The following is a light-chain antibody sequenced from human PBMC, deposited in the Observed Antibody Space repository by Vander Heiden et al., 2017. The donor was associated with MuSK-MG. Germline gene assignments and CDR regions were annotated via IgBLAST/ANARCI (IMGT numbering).Light chain of an antibody. CDR2: AAS. Sequence: DIQMNQSPSPLSASVGDRVTIPRRASQGLSNYLAWYQQKPGKVPKLLIYAASTLQSGVPARFSGSGSGTDFTLTISSLQTEDVATYYCRKENRAPRTFGQGTKVEIK. J-gene: IGKJ1*01. CDR3: RKENRAPRT. V-gene: IGKV1-27*01. CDR1: QGLSNY.